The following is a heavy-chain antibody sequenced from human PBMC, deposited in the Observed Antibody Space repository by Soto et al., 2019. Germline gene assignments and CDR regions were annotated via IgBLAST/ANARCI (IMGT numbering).Heavy chain of an antibody. D-gene: IGHD6-19*01. CDR3: AKDLIYGYNSGRPFDS. J-gene: IGHJ4*02. CDR2: IGSRGDST. CDR1: GFTFSSFA. Sequence: EVQLLESGGGLVQPGGSLRLSCAASGFTFSSFAMSWVRQAPGKGLEWVSAIGSRGDSTYYADSVKGRFTISRDNSKNTLYLQMPRLLAEDTAVYYCAKDLIYGYNSGRPFDSWGQGTRVTVSS. V-gene: IGHV3-23*01.